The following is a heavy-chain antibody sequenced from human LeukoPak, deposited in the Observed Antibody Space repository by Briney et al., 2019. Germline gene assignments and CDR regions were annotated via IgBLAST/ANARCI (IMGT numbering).Heavy chain of an antibody. CDR2: IYHSGST. CDR3: ARVGLLWFGELRAHAFDI. J-gene: IGHJ3*02. Sequence: GSLRLSCAASGFTFSSYEMNWVRQPPGKGLEWIGEIYHSGSTNYNPSLKSRVTISVDKSKNQFSLKLSSVTAADTAVYYCARVGLLWFGELRAHAFDIWGQGTMVTVSS. CDR1: GFTFSSYEM. D-gene: IGHD3-10*01. V-gene: IGHV4-4*02.